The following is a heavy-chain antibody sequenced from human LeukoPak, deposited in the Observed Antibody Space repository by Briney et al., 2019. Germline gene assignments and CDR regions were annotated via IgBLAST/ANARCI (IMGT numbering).Heavy chain of an antibody. CDR3: ASPRFRGLTAPPDY. Sequence: GGSLRLSCEASGLSLSNYPMHWVRQAPGKGLEWITLITYDGAFDGGKTYYADSVKGRFTISRDNSQNTLYLQINSLRAEDTAVYYCASPRFRGLTAPPDYWGQGTLVTVSS. CDR1: GLSLSNYP. J-gene: IGHJ4*02. D-gene: IGHD3-10*01. V-gene: IGHV3-30*07. CDR2: ITYDGAFDGGKT.